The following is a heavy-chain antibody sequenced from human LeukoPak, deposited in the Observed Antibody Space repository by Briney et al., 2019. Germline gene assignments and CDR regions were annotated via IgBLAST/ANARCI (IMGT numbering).Heavy chain of an antibody. CDR1: GLTLSNAW. CDR3: TTEEGSYYYDSSGYRFDY. Sequence: GGCLRLSCAASGLTLSNAWMSWVRQAPGKGLEWGGRIKSKTDGGTTAYAAPVKGRFTISRDESKNTLYLQMNSLKTEDTAVYYCTTEEGSYYYDSSGYRFDYWGQGTLVTVSS. D-gene: IGHD3-22*01. V-gene: IGHV3-15*01. J-gene: IGHJ4*02. CDR2: IKSKTDGGTT.